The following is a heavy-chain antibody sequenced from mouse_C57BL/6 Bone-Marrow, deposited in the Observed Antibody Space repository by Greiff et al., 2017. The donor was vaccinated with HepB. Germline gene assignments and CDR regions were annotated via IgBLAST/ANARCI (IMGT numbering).Heavy chain of an antibody. CDR1: GFNIQNTY. Sequence: EVQLQQSVAELVRPGASVKLSCTASGFNIQNTYMHWVQQRPEQGLEWIGRIDPANGNTKYAPEFQGKATITADTSSNTAYLQLSSLTSEDTAIYYCARSNTGNPFYFDYWGQGTTLTVSS. J-gene: IGHJ2*01. CDR3: ARSNTGNPFYFDY. D-gene: IGHD2-1*01. CDR2: IDPANGNT. V-gene: IGHV14-3*01.